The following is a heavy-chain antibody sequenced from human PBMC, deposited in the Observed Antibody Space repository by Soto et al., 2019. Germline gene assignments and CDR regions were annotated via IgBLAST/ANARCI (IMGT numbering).Heavy chain of an antibody. J-gene: IGHJ5*02. Sequence: PSETLSLTCTVSGGSISSSSYYWGWIRQPPGKGLECIGSIYYSGSTYYNPSLKSRVTISVDTSKNQFSLKLSSVTAADTAVYYCARRQYYDILTGYSLGAGWFDPWGQGTLVTVSS. D-gene: IGHD3-9*01. CDR3: ARRQYYDILTGYSLGAGWFDP. CDR1: GGSISSSSYY. CDR2: IYYSGST. V-gene: IGHV4-39*01.